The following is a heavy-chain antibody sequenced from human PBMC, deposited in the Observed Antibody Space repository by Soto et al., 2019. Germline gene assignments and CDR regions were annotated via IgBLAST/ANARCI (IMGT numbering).Heavy chain of an antibody. V-gene: IGHV4-59*01. D-gene: IGHD6-13*01. J-gene: IGHJ4*02. CDR1: GGSISSNY. Sequence: LSLTCTVSGGSISSNYWTWIRQPPGKGLEWIGYVYNSGSTNYNPSLKSRVTISEETSKSQFSLKVKSMTAADTAVYYCARYRREAVAGYTPHNWGQAILVTV. CDR2: VYNSGST. CDR3: ARYRREAVAGYTPHN.